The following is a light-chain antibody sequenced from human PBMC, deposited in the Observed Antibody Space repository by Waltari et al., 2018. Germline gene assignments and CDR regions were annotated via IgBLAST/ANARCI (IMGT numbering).Light chain of an antibody. CDR2: GVS. CDR1: QSITTTY. CDR3: QQYGTSSMYT. Sequence: DIVLTQSPGTLSLSPGERATLSCRASQSITTTYLAWYQQRPGQAPRLLIYGVSIRATGIPDRFSGSGSGTDFTLTSSRLEPEDFAMYYCQQYGTSSMYTFGQGTKLEIK. J-gene: IGKJ2*01. V-gene: IGKV3-20*01.